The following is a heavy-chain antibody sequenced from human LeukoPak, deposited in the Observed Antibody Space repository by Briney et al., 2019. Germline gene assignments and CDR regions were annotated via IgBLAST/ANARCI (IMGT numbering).Heavy chain of an antibody. D-gene: IGHD6-19*01. J-gene: IGHJ6*02. CDR1: GFTFDDYA. V-gene: IGHV3-43*02. CDR3: AKEGSGWSRGHHYYYCGMDV. CDR2: ISGDGNGQ. Sequence: GRSLRLSCAASGFTFDDYAMHWVRQAPGKGLEWVSLISGDGNGQYYADSVKGRFTISRDKRKNSLYLQMNSLRREDSALYYCAKEGSGWSRGHHYYYCGMDVWGQGTTVSVSS.